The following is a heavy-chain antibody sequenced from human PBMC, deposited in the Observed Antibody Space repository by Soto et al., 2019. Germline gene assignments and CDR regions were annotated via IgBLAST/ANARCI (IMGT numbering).Heavy chain of an antibody. CDR2: ISASGSIT. CDR1: GFTVSSNY. Sequence: PGGSLRLSCAASGFTVSSNYMSWVRQAPGKGLEWVSTISASGSITYYADSVKGRFYISRDNSKNTVSLQMNSLRAEDTAVYYCAKADCSGGSCDFDYWGQGTLVTVSS. D-gene: IGHD2-15*01. V-gene: IGHV3-23*01. CDR3: AKADCSGGSCDFDY. J-gene: IGHJ4*02.